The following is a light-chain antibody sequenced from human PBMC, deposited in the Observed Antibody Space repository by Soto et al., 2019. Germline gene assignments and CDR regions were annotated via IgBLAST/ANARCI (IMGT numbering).Light chain of an antibody. V-gene: IGKV3-20*01. Sequence: EIVLTQSPGTLSFSPGERVTLSCRASRSISSSSLAWYQQKPGQAPRLLIYDASSRATGIPDRFSGSGSGTDFTLTISRLEPGDFAVYYCQQYGSSPRTFGQGTKLEIK. CDR2: DAS. CDR3: QQYGSSPRT. CDR1: RSISSSS. J-gene: IGKJ2*01.